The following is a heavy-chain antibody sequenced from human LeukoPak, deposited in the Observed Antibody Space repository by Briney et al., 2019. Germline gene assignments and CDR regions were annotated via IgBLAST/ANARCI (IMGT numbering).Heavy chain of an antibody. J-gene: IGHJ4*02. D-gene: IGHD3-22*01. V-gene: IGHV4-31*03. CDR3: ARYYYDSSGYYFYFDY. Sequence: SETLSLTCTVSGGSISSGGYYWSWIRQHPGMGLEWIGYIYYSGSTYYNPSLKSRVTISVDTSKNQFSLKLSSVTAADTAVYYCARYYYDSSGYYFYFDYWGQGTLVTVSS. CDR1: GGSISSGGYY. CDR2: IYYSGST.